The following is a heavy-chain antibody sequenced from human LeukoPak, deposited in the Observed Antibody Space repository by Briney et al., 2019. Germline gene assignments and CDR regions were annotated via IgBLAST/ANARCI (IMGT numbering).Heavy chain of an antibody. J-gene: IGHJ5*02. CDR1: GYTFTSYY. Sequence: ASVKVSCKASGYTFTSYYMHWVRQAPGQRLEWMGWINPHSGDTNYAHKFQGRVTMTRDTSISIAYMELSSLKSDDTAVYYCAREGGSSYGYAYHWGQGTLVTVSS. D-gene: IGHD5-18*01. CDR3: AREGGSSYGYAYH. CDR2: INPHSGDT. V-gene: IGHV1-2*07.